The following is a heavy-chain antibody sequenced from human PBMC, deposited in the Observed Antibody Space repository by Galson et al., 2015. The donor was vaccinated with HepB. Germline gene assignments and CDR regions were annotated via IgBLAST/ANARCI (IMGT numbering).Heavy chain of an antibody. J-gene: IGHJ4*02. CDR2: IWYDGSSI. CDR3: AKEALPDYGGITGFES. Sequence: SLRLSCAASGFIFRSFGMHWVRQAPGKGLEWVAVIWYDGSSIYYADSVKGRFTISRDTSKNTLYLQMNSLRAEDTAVYYCAKEALPDYGGITGFESWGQGTLVTVSS. V-gene: IGHV3-33*03. CDR1: GFIFRSFG. D-gene: IGHD4-23*01.